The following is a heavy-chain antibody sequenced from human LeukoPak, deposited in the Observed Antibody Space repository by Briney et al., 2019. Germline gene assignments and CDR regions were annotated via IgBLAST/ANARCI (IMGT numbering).Heavy chain of an antibody. D-gene: IGHD3-22*01. Sequence: GAAVKVSRKASGYTFTSYDINWVRQATGQGLEWMGWMNPNSGNTGYAQKFQGRVTMTRNTSISTAYMELSSLRSEDTAVYYCARGDDSSGYLSYWGQGTLVTVSS. J-gene: IGHJ4*02. V-gene: IGHV1-8*01. CDR1: GYTFTSYD. CDR3: ARGDDSSGYLSY. CDR2: MNPNSGNT.